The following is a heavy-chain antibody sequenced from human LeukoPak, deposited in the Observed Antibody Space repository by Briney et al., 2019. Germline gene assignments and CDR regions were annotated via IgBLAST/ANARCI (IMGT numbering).Heavy chain of an antibody. J-gene: IGHJ5*02. CDR3: ARGGGWGYSSSWRVWFDP. D-gene: IGHD6-13*01. CDR1: GFTFSSYE. CDR2: INHSGST. V-gene: IGHV4-34*01. Sequence: SGGSLRLSCAASGFTFSSYEMNWVRQPPGKGLEWIGEINHSGSTNYNPSLKSRVTISVDTSKNQSSLKLSSVTAADTAVYYCARGGGWGYSSSWRVWFDPWGQGTLVTVSS.